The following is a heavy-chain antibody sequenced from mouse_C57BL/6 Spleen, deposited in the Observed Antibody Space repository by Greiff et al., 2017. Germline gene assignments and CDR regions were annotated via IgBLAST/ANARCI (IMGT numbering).Heavy chain of an antibody. CDR1: GFSLTSYG. J-gene: IGHJ3*01. D-gene: IGHD2-4*01. V-gene: IGHV2-6-1*01. CDR2: IWSDGST. CDR3: ARQKYDDGENWFAY. Sequence: QVQLKESGPGLVAPSQSLSITCTVSGFSLTSYGVHWVRRPPGKGLEWLVVIWSDGSTTYNSALKYRLSISKDNSKSQVFLKMNSLQTDDTAMYYGARQKYDDGENWFAYWGQGTLVTVSA.